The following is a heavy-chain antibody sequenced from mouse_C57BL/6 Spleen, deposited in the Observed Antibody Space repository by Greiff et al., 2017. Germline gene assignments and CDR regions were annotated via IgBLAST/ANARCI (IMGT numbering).Heavy chain of an antibody. CDR3: ARPPYYDYDEGFAY. V-gene: IGHV1-9*01. J-gene: IGHJ3*01. CDR1: GYTFTGYW. CDR2: ILPGSGST. Sequence: QVQLQQSGAELMKPGASVRLSCKATGYTFTGYWIEWVKQRPGHGLEWIGEILPGSGSTNYNEKFKGKATFTADTSSNTAYMQLSSLTTEDSAIYYCARPPYYDYDEGFAYWGQGTLVTVSA. D-gene: IGHD2-4*01.